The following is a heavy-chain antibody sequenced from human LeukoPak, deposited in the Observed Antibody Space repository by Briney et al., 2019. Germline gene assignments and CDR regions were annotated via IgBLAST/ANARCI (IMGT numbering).Heavy chain of an antibody. CDR2: ISSSSSTM. J-gene: IGHJ3*02. D-gene: IGHD1-26*01. CDR1: GFTFSS. Sequence: GGSLRLSCAASGFTFSSMNWVRQAPGKGLEWVSYISSSSSTMYYADSVKGRFTISRDNAKSTLYLQMNSLRAEDTAVYYCARVRDGSGRSYAADAFDIWGQGTMVTVSS. V-gene: IGHV3-48*04. CDR3: ARVRDGSGRSYAADAFDI.